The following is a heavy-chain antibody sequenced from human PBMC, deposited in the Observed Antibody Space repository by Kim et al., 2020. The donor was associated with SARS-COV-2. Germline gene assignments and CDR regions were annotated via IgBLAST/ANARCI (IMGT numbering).Heavy chain of an antibody. V-gene: IGHV1-46*01. D-gene: IGHD2-2*01. Sequence: ASVKVSCKASGYTFTSYYMHWVRQAPGQGLEWMGIINPSGGSTSYAQKFQGRVTMTRDTSTSTVYMELSSLRSEDTAVYYCARGGLGYCSSTSCYTNWFDPWGQGTLVTVSS. CDR3: ARGGLGYCSSTSCYTNWFDP. J-gene: IGHJ5*02. CDR2: INPSGGST. CDR1: GYTFTSYY.